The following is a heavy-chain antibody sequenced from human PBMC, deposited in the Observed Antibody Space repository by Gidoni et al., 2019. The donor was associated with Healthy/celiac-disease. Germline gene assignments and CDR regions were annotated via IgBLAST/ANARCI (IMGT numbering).Heavy chain of an antibody. CDR3: ARVVATKRAYYYYYYMDV. J-gene: IGHJ6*03. V-gene: IGHV3-21*01. Sequence: EVQLVESGGGLVKPGGSLRLSCAASGFPFSSYSMNWVRQAPGKGLEWVSSISSSSSYIYYADSVKGRFTISRDNAKNSLYLQMNSLRAEDTAVYYCARVVATKRAYYYYYYMDVWGKGTTVTVSS. D-gene: IGHD5-12*01. CDR2: ISSSSSYI. CDR1: GFPFSSYS.